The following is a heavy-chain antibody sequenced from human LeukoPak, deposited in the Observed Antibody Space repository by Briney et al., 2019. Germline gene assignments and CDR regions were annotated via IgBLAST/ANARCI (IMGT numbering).Heavy chain of an antibody. D-gene: IGHD3-10*01. V-gene: IGHV4-34*01. CDR1: GGSISSYY. CDR2: INHSGST. Sequence: TSETLSLTCTVSGGSISSYYWSWIRQPPGKGLEWIGEINHSGSTNYNPSLKSRVTISVDTSKNQFSLKLSSVTAADTAVYYCARQIRQLDYWGQGTLVTVSS. J-gene: IGHJ4*02. CDR3: ARQIRQLDY.